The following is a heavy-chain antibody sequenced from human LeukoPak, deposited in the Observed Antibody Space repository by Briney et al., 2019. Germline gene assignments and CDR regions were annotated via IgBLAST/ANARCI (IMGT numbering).Heavy chain of an antibody. D-gene: IGHD3-22*01. CDR2: ISAYNGNT. CDR1: GYTFTRYG. CDR3: ARHYYYDSNGYYYDD. V-gene: IGHV1-18*01. J-gene: IGHJ4*02. Sequence: ASVKVSCKASGYTFTRYGISWVRQAPGQGLEWMGWISAYNGNTNYAQKLQGRVTMTTDTSTRTAYMELRSLRSDDTAVYYCARHYYYDSNGYYYDDWGQGTLVTVSS.